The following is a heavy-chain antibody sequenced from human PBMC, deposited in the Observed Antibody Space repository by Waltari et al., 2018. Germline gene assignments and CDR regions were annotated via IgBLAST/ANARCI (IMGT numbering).Heavy chain of an antibody. Sequence: QVQLQESGPGLVKPSETLSLTCTVSGGSISSYYWSWIRQPPGKGLEWIGYIYYSGSTNYNPSLKSRVTISVDTSKNQFSLKLSSVTAADTAVYYCARMTSPPTDDSSGYWADYWGQGTLVTVSS. CDR2: IYYSGST. CDR1: GGSISSYY. V-gene: IGHV4-59*01. CDR3: ARMTSPPTDDSSGYWADY. J-gene: IGHJ4*02. D-gene: IGHD3-22*01.